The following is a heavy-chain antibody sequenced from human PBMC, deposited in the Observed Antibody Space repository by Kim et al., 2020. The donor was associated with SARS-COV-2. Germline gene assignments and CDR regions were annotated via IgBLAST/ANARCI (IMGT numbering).Heavy chain of an antibody. CDR2: IYTSGNT. CDR3: VRVARGYTSTWYETS. D-gene: IGHD6-13*01. J-gene: IGHJ5*02. CDR1: GASISTGSHY. V-gene: IGHV4-61*02. Sequence: SETLSLTCTVSGASISTGSHYWSWIRQPAGKGLEYIGRIYTSGNTNYHPSLKSRVTISMDTSKSQFSLKLSSVTAAYTAVYYCVRVARGYTSTWYETSWGQGTLVTVSS.